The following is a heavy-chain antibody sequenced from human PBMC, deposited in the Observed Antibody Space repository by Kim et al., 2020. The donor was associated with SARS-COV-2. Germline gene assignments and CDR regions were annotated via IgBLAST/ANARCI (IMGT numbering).Heavy chain of an antibody. D-gene: IGHD1-26*01. CDR3: ARGVRELLAYDAFDI. V-gene: IGHV1-8*01. J-gene: IGHJ3*02. Sequence: QKFQGRVTMTRNTSISTAYMELSSLRSEDTAVYYCARGVRELLAYDAFDIWGQGTMVTVSS.